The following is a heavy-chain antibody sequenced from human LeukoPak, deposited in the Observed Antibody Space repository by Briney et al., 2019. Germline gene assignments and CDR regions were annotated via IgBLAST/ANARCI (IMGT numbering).Heavy chain of an antibody. D-gene: IGHD6-19*01. CDR1: GYTFTSYG. CDR2: ISAYNGNT. Sequence: GASVKVSCKASGYTFTSYGISWARHAPGQGLEWMGWISAYNGNTNYAQKLQGRVTMTTDTSTSTAYMELRSLRSDDTAVYYCARARANSSGWFYYYYGMDVWGQGTTVTVSS. V-gene: IGHV1-18*01. J-gene: IGHJ6*02. CDR3: ARARANSSGWFYYYYGMDV.